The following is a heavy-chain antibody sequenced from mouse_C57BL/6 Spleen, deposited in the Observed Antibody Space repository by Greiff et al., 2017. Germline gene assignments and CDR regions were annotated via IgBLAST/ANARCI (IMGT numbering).Heavy chain of an antibody. CDR1: GYAFSSYW. CDR3: ARSEVTTWDAY. V-gene: IGHV1-80*01. D-gene: IGHD2-2*01. J-gene: IGHJ3*01. Sequence: QVQLKESGAELVKPGASVKISCKASGYAFSSYWMNWVKQRPGKGLEWIGQIYSGDGDTNYNGKFKGKATLTADKSSSTAYMQLSSLTSEDSAVYFCARSEVTTWDAYWGQGTLVTVSA. CDR2: IYSGDGDT.